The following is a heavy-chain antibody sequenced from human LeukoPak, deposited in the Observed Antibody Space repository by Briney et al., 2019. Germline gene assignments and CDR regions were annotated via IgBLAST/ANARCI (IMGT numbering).Heavy chain of an antibody. Sequence: SETLSLTCTVSGGSISTYYWNWIRQPPGKGLEWIAYIHYSGTTNYNPSLKSRVTMSVDTSKNQFSLKLSSVTAADTAVYYCARGSTPRGYWYFDLWGRGTLVTVSS. CDR3: ARGSTPRGYWYFDL. V-gene: IGHV4-59*01. D-gene: IGHD4-11*01. J-gene: IGHJ2*01. CDR1: GGSISTYY. CDR2: IHYSGTT.